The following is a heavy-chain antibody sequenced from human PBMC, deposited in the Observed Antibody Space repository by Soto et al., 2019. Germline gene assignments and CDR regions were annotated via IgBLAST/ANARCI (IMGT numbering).Heavy chain of an antibody. CDR1: GYTFTSYG. J-gene: IGHJ4*02. CDR3: ARGAPVLRYFDWLLELKDYFDY. D-gene: IGHD3-9*01. Sequence: ASVKVSCKASGYTFTSYGISWVRQAPGQGLEWMGWISAYNGNTNYAQKLQGRVTMTTDTSTSTAYMELRSLRSDDTAVYYCARGAPVLRYFDWLLELKDYFDYWGQGTLVTVSS. CDR2: ISAYNGNT. V-gene: IGHV1-18*01.